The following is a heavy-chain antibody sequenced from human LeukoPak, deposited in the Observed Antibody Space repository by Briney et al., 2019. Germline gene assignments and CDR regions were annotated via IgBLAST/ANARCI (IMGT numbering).Heavy chain of an antibody. CDR2: ISGSGGST. J-gene: IGHJ4*02. CDR1: GFTFSSYA. CDR3: AILGIAVAGTGY. Sequence: GGSLRLSCAASGFTFSSYAMSWVRQAPGKGLEWVSGISGSGGSTYYADSVKGRFTISRDNAKNSLYLQMNSLRAEDTAVYYCAILGIAVAGTGYWGQGTLVTVSS. V-gene: IGHV3-23*01. D-gene: IGHD6-19*01.